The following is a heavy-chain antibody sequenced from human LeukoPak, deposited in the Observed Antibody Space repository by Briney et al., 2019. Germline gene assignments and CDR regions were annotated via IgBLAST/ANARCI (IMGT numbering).Heavy chain of an antibody. V-gene: IGHV4-59*01. J-gene: IGHJ3*02. Sequence: SETLSLTCTVSGGSISSYYWSWIRQPPGKGLEWIGYIYYSGSTNYNPSLKSRVTISVDEYNNQFSLKLSSVTAADTAVYYCARGQLGATDAFDIWGQGTMVTVSS. D-gene: IGHD1-26*01. CDR2: IYYSGST. CDR3: ARGQLGATDAFDI. CDR1: GGSISSYY.